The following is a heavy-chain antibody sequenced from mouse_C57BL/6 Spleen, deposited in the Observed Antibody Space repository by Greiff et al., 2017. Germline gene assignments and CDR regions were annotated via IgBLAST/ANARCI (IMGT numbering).Heavy chain of an antibody. Sequence: QVQLQQPGAELVKPGASVKLSCKASGYTFTSYWMQWVKQRPGQGLEWIGEIDPSDSYTNYNQKFKGKATLTVDTSSSTAYMQLSSLTSEDASVYYCARGGYDGFDYWGKGTTLTVSS. CDR2: IDPSDSYT. CDR1: GYTFTSYW. D-gene: IGHD2-2*01. CDR3: ARGGYDGFDY. J-gene: IGHJ2*01. V-gene: IGHV1-50*01.